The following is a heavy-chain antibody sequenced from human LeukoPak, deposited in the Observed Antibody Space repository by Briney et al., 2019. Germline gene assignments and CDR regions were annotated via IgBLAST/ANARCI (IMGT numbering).Heavy chain of an antibody. D-gene: IGHD6-19*01. CDR3: ARGKSSVWPVGLCMDV. CDR2: INPSAGTT. Sequence: ASVKVSCKASGYPFTSYYMHWVRQAPGQGLEWMGLINPSAGTTTYAQKFQGRVTVTRDTSTSTVYMDLSSLKSEDTAVYYCARGKSSVWPVGLCMDVWGQGTTVTVSS. J-gene: IGHJ6*02. V-gene: IGHV1-46*01. CDR1: GYPFTSYY.